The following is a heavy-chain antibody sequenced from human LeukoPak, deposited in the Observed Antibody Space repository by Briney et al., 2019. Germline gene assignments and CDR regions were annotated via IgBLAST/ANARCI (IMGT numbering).Heavy chain of an antibody. D-gene: IGHD5-24*01. Sequence: SETLSLTCAVYGGSFSGYYWSWIRQPPGKGLEWIGEINHSGGTNYNPSLKSRVTISVDTSKNQFSLKLSSVTAADTAVYYCARHRRQSAGVVEMATEIDYWGQGTLVTVSS. V-gene: IGHV4-34*01. CDR3: ARHRRQSAGVVEMATEIDY. CDR1: GGSFSGYY. J-gene: IGHJ4*02. CDR2: INHSGGT.